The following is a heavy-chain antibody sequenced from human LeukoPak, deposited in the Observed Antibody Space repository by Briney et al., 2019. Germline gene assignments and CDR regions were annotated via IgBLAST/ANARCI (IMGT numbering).Heavy chain of an antibody. J-gene: IGHJ5*02. CDR2: INHSGST. CDR1: GGSFSGYY. D-gene: IGHD5-18*01. V-gene: IGHV4-34*01. CDR3: ARDLGIQLWLGWFDP. Sequence: SETLSLTCAVYGGSFSGYYWSWIRQPPGKGLEWIGEINHSGSTNYNPSLKSRVTISVDTSKNQFSLKLSSVTAADTAVYYCARDLGIQLWLGWFDPWGQGTLVTVSS.